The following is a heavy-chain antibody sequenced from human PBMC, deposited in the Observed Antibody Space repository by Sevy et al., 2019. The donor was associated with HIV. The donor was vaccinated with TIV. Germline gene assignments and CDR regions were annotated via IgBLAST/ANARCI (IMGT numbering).Heavy chain of an antibody. D-gene: IGHD6-19*01. CDR3: AGRGAVAGTGGFDY. Sequence: ASVKVSCKASGYTFTSYGISWVRQAPGQGLEWMGWISADNGNTNCAQKLQCRVTMTTDPSTNTANMEPRSLRSDAAAEYSCAGRGAVAGTGGFDYWGQGTLVTVSS. CDR1: GYTFTSYG. J-gene: IGHJ4*02. CDR2: ISADNGNT. V-gene: IGHV1-18*01.